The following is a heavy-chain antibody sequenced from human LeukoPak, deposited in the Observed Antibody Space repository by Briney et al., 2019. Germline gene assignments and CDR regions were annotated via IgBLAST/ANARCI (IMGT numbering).Heavy chain of an antibody. CDR1: NSSISSDYY. D-gene: IGHD3-3*01. J-gene: IGHJ4*02. CDR2: IYYSGST. V-gene: IGHV4-38-2*02. Sequence: SETLSLTCTVSNSSISSDYYWGWIRQPPGKGLEWIGSIYYSGSTYYNPSLKSRVTISVDTSKNQFSLKLSSVTAADTAVYYCARDPAYYDFWSGYYTRGDYFDYWGQGTLVTVSS. CDR3: ARDPAYYDFWSGYYTRGDYFDY.